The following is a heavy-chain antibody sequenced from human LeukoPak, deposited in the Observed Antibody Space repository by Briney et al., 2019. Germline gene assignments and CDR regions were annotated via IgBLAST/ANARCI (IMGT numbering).Heavy chain of an antibody. CDR2: ISSSSTI. D-gene: IGHD1/OR15-1a*01. CDR1: GFTFSSYN. Sequence: AGSLRLSCAASGFTFSSYNMNWVRQAPGKALEWVAYISSSSTIYYADSVKGRFTISRDNAKNSLYLQMNSLRDEDTAVYFCARDSSNNDAFQIWGQGTMVTVSS. V-gene: IGHV3-48*02. CDR3: ARDSSNNDAFQI. J-gene: IGHJ3*02.